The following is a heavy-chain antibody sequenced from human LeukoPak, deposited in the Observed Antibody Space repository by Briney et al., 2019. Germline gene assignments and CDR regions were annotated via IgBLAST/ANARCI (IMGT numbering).Heavy chain of an antibody. J-gene: IGHJ4*02. CDR3: ARFAVHRRLAENGQFGLDY. CDR2: INPSGGTT. V-gene: IGHV1-46*01. CDR1: GYTFTSYY. Sequence: ASVKVSCKASGYTFTSYYIHWVRQAPGQGLEWMGIINPSGGTTNYAQKFQGRITMTRDTSTSTVYMELSSLRSEDTAVYYCARFAVHRRLAENGQFGLDYWGQGTLVTVSS. D-gene: IGHD3-16*01.